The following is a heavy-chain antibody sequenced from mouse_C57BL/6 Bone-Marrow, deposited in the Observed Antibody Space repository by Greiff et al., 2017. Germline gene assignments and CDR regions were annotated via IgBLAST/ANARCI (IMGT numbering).Heavy chain of an antibody. CDR2: IYPRSGNT. Sequence: QVQLKESGAELARPGASVKLSCKASGYTFTSYGISWVKQRTGQGLEWIGEIYPRSGNTYYNEKFKGKATLTADKSSRTAYMELRSLTSEDSAVXFCARRSYYYGSSLYYYAMDYWGQGTSVTVSS. CDR1: GYTFTSYG. V-gene: IGHV1-81*01. CDR3: ARRSYYYGSSLYYYAMDY. D-gene: IGHD1-1*01. J-gene: IGHJ4*01.